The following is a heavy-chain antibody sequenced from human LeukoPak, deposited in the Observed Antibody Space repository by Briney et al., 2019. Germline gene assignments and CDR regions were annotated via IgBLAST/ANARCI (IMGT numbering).Heavy chain of an antibody. CDR1: GFTFSSYG. J-gene: IGHJ4*02. CDR3: ANDLGAVVPAAMGLDY. CDR2: ISYDGSNK. Sequence: GRSLRLSCAASGFTFSSYGMHWVRQAPGKGLEWAAVISYDGSNKYYADSVKGRFTISRDNSKNTLYLQMNSLRAEDTAVYYCANDLGAVVPAAMGLDYWGQGTLVTVSS. V-gene: IGHV3-30*18. D-gene: IGHD2-2*01.